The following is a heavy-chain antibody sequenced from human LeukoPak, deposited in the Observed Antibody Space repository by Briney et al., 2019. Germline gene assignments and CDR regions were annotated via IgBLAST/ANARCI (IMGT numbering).Heavy chain of an antibody. V-gene: IGHV1-8*01. CDR2: MNPNSGNT. Sequence: AALKVSCKASGYTFTSYDINWVRQATGQGLEWRGWMNPNSGNTGYAQKFQGRVTMTRNTSISTAYMELSTLRSEDTAVYYRARYRVTMVRRVIITNWFADWGQGTLVTVSS. CDR1: GYTFTSYD. D-gene: IGHD3-10*01. CDR3: ARYRVTMVRRVIITNWFAD. J-gene: IGHJ5*02.